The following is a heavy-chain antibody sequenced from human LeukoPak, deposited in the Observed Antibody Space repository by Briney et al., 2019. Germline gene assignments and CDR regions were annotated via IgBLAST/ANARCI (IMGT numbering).Heavy chain of an antibody. CDR2: ILYDGSNK. CDR3: ARDGHVGIQLWSIDY. Sequence: PGGSLRLSCAASGFTFSSYAMHWVRQAPGKGLEWVAVILYDGSNKYYADSVKGRFTISRDNSKNTLYLQMNSLRAEDTAVCYCARDGHVGIQLWSIDYWGQGTLVTVSS. J-gene: IGHJ4*02. D-gene: IGHD5-18*01. V-gene: IGHV3-30-3*01. CDR1: GFTFSSYA.